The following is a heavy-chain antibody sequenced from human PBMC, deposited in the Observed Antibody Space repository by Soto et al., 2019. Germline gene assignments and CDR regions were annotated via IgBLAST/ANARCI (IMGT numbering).Heavy chain of an antibody. D-gene: IGHD2-21*02. V-gene: IGHV4-59*01. J-gene: IGHJ5*02. CDR3: ARHCGGDCYSDVWNWLDP. CDR2: IYYSGST. Sequence: SETLSLTCTVSGGSIGSYYWSWIRQPPGKGLEWIGYIYYSGSTNYNPSLKSRVTISVDTSKNQFSLKLSSVTAADTAVYYCARHCGGDCYSDVWNWLDPWGQGTLVTVSS. CDR1: GGSIGSYY.